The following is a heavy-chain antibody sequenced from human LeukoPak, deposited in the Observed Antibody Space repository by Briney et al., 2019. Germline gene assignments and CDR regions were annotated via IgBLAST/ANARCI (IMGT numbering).Heavy chain of an antibody. CDR1: GYTFINYA. Sequence: GASVKVSCKASGYTFINYAITWVRQAPGQGLEWMGWSSTYRDNTIYAQKFRDRVTMTTDTSTNTSYMELRSLRSDDTAVYYCARLGSRTMIGLHAFDIWGQGTMVTVSS. CDR3: ARLGSRTMIGLHAFDI. CDR2: SSTYRDNT. D-gene: IGHD3-22*01. V-gene: IGHV1-18*01. J-gene: IGHJ3*02.